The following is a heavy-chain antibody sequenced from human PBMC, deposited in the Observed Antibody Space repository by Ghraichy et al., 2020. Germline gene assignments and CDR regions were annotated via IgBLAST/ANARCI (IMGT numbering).Heavy chain of an antibody. CDR2: ISGSGGST. J-gene: IGHJ4*02. CDR3: AKAWESGVRGYYGSGSYFDY. D-gene: IGHD3-10*01. CDR1: GFTFSSYA. V-gene: IGHV3-23*01. Sequence: GGSLRLSCAASGFTFSSYAMSWVRQAPGKGLEWVSAISGSGGSTYYADSVKGRFTISRDNSKNTLYLQMNSLRAEDTAVYYCAKAWESGVRGYYGSGSYFDYWGQGTLVTVSS.